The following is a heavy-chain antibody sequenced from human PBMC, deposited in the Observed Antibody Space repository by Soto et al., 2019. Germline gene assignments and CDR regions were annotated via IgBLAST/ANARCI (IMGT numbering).Heavy chain of an antibody. Sequence: PSETLSLTCTVSGGSISSSSYYWGWIRQPPGKGLEWIGSIYYSGSTYYNPSLKSRVTISVDTSKNQFSLKLSSVTAADTAVYYCARNPSNWFDPWGQGTLVTVS. V-gene: IGHV4-39*01. CDR2: IYYSGST. CDR3: ARNPSNWFDP. CDR1: GGSISSSSYY. J-gene: IGHJ5*02.